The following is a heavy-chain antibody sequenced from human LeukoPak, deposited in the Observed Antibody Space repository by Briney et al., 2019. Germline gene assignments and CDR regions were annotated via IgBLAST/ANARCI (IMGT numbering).Heavy chain of an antibody. CDR2: IRSKANSYAT. V-gene: IGHV3-73*01. J-gene: IGHJ4*02. Sequence: GGFLRLSCAASGFTFSGSAMHWVRQASGKGLEWVGRIRSKANSYATAYAASVKGRFTISRDDSKNTAYLQMNSLKTEDTAVYYCTRHTREYSSGWYGMYYFDYWGQGTLVTVSS. D-gene: IGHD6-19*01. CDR1: GFTFSGSA. CDR3: TRHTREYSSGWYGMYYFDY.